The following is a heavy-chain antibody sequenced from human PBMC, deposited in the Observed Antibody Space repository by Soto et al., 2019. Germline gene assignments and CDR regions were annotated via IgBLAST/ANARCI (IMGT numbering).Heavy chain of an antibody. Sequence: GGSLRLSCAASGFTFNNYGMHWVRQAPGKGLEWVAVISYDGSNKYYADSVKGRFTISRDNSKNTLYLQMNSLRAEDTAVYYCAKDSAAGYYYYYGMDVWGQGTTVTVSS. CDR2: ISYDGSNK. J-gene: IGHJ6*02. CDR1: GFTFNNYG. CDR3: AKDSAAGYYYYYGMDV. V-gene: IGHV3-30*18. D-gene: IGHD6-13*01.